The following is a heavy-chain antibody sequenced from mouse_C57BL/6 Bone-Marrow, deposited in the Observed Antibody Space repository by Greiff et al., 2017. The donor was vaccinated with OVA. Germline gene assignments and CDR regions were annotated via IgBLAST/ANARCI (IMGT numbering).Heavy chain of an antibody. V-gene: IGHV1-69*01. J-gene: IGHJ1*03. CDR3: ARDYGSSYWYFGG. Sequence: QVQLQQPGAELVMPGASVKLSCKASGYTFTSYWMHWVKQRPGQGLEWIGELDPSASYTNYNQKFKGKSTLTVDKSSSTAYMQLSSLTSEDSAVYYCARDYGSSYWYFGGWGTGTTVTVSS. CDR2: LDPSASYT. D-gene: IGHD1-1*01. CDR1: GYTFTSYW.